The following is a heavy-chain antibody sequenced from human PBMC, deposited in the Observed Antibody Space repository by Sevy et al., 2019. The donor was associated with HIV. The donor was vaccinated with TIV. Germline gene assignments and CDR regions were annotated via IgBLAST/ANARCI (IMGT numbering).Heavy chain of an antibody. D-gene: IGHD3-3*01. V-gene: IGHV4-39*01. CDR2: IYYSGST. CDR1: GGSISSSSYY. Sequence: SETLSLTCTVSGGSISSSSYYWGWIRQPPGKGLECIGSIYYSGSTYYNPSLKSRVTISVDTSKNQVSLKLSSVTAADTAVYYCAVITIFGVVTDNWFDPWVQGTRVTVSS. J-gene: IGHJ5*02. CDR3: AVITIFGVVTDNWFDP.